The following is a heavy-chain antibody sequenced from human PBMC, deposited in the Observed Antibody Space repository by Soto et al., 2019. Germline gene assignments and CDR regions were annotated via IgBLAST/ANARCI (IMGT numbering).Heavy chain of an antibody. V-gene: IGHV3-23*01. CDR3: AKVLSYYYGWFDH. CDR2: ISGSGGVT. Sequence: GGSLRLSCTASGFKFSDYAITWVRQAPGEGLEWVSVISGSGGVTYFAGSVKGRFTVSRDNSKNTVFLQLNNVRAEDSAMYFCAKVLSYYYGWFDHWGLGTLVTVSS. CDR1: GFKFSDYA. D-gene: IGHD3-22*01. J-gene: IGHJ5*02.